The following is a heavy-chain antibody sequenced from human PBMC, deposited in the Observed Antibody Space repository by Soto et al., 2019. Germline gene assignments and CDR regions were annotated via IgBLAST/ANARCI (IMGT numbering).Heavy chain of an antibody. CDR2: IYHSGST. D-gene: IGHD2-2*01. V-gene: IGHV4-30-2*01. CDR1: GGSISSGGYC. Sequence: SETLSLTCAVSGGSISSGGYCRIWIRQPPGKGLEWIGYIYHSGSTYYNPSLKSRVTISVDTSKNQLSLKLSSVTAADTAVYYCARQCCRSTACYSWVTWFDPWGQGTLVTVSS. CDR3: ARQCCRSTACYSWVTWFDP. J-gene: IGHJ5*02.